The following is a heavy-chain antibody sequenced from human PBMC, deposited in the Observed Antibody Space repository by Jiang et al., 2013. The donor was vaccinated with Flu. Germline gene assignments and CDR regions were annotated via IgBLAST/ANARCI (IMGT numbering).Heavy chain of an antibody. Sequence: GLVQPGGSLRLSCAASGFTFSDHYMDWVRQAPGKGLEWVGRTRNKANSYTTEYAASVKGRFTISRDDSKNSLYLQMNSLKTEDTAVYYCARVQPTPYYYDTSGYYDYWGQGTLVTVSS. CDR1: GFTFSDHY. V-gene: IGHV3-72*01. CDR3: ARVQPTPYYYDTSGYYDY. D-gene: IGHD3-22*01. CDR2: TRNKANSYTT. J-gene: IGHJ4*02.